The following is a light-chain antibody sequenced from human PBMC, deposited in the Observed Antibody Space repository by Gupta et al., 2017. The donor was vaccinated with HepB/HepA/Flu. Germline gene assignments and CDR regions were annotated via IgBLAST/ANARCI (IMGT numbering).Light chain of an antibody. Sequence: DIQMTQSPSSLSASVGDRVTITGRASQSISSYLNWYQQKPGKAPKLLIYAASRGQSGGPSRFSGSGSGTDLSLTSSMRQTEDFANYYGQHGYGTRTFGEGTKVEIK. CDR2: AAS. CDR1: QSISSY. CDR3: QHGYGTRT. J-gene: IGKJ4*02. V-gene: IGKV1-39*01.